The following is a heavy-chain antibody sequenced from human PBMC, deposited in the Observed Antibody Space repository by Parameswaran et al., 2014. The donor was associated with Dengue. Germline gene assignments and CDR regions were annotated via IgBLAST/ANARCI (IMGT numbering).Heavy chain of an antibody. CDR2: IDWDDDK. D-gene: IGHD1-26*01. CDR3: ARSNRIVGATIGYYGMDV. Sequence: KSGPTLVKPTQTLTLTCTFSGFSLSTSGMCVSWIRQPPGEALEWLARIDWDDDKYYGTSLKTRLTISKDTSKNQVVLTMTNMDPVDTATYYCARSNRIVGATIGYYGMDVWGQGTTVTVSS. J-gene: IGHJ6*02. CDR1: GFSLSTSGMC. V-gene: IGHV2-70*11.